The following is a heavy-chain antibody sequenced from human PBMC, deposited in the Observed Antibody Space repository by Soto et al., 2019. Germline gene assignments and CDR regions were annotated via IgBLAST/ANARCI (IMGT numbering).Heavy chain of an antibody. CDR3: AHQSVIGYCGSTSCLRWFDP. V-gene: IGHV2-5*01. CDR2: IYWNDDE. D-gene: IGHD2-2*01. Sequence: QITLKESGPTLVKPTQTLTLTCTFSGFSLSTGGVGVGWIRQPPGKALEWLALIYWNDDERYSPSLKSRLTNTKDTSKNQVVLTMTNMDPVDTATYYCAHQSVIGYCGSTSCLRWFDPWGQGTLVTVSS. CDR1: GFSLSTGGVG. J-gene: IGHJ5*02.